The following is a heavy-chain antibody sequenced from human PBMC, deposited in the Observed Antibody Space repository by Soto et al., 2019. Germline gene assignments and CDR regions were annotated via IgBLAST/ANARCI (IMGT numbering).Heavy chain of an antibody. D-gene: IGHD1-26*01. CDR1: RGTFGSYA. Sequence: SVKVSCKSSRGTFGSYAISWVRQAPGKGLAWMGGIIPIFGTANYAQKFQGRVTSTADESTSTAYMELSSLRSEDTAVYYCARVRGSGLGYYYYGMDVWGQGTTVTVSS. CDR2: IIPIFGTA. CDR3: ARVRGSGLGYYYYGMDV. J-gene: IGHJ6*02. V-gene: IGHV1-69*13.